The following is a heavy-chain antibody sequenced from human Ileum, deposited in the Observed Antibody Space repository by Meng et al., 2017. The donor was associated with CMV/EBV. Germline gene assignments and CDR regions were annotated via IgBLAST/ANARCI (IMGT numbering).Heavy chain of an antibody. D-gene: IGHD1-26*01. V-gene: IGHV1-69*10. J-gene: IGHJ4*02. CDR1: GGTFSSYA. Sequence: VQLVQPGAGVTKPGSSVQLHCMASGGTFSSYAISWVRPAPGQGLEWKGGIIPNLSIANYAQKFQGSVTITADKSTNTAYMELSSLISEDTAVYYCARAWGGLPDSTFDYWGQGTLVTVSS. CDR2: IIPNLSIA. CDR3: ARAWGGLPDSTFDY.